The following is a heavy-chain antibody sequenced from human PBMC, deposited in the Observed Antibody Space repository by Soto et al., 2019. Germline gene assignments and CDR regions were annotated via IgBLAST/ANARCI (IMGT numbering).Heavy chain of an antibody. J-gene: IGHJ4*02. D-gene: IGHD1-26*01. V-gene: IGHV3-74*01. CDR3: SRDATTGYSAAGDY. CDR1: GFTFSSYW. Sequence: LRLSCAASGFTFSSYWMHWVRQSPGKGLMWVSRINNDGSSRSYADSVKGRFTISRDNAKNTLYLQVNSLRAEDTAVYYCSRDATTGYSAAGDYWGQGTLVTVSS. CDR2: INNDGSSR.